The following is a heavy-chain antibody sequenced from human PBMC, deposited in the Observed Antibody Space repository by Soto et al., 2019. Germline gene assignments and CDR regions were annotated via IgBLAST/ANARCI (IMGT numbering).Heavy chain of an antibody. CDR1: GGSISSSSYY. CDR3: ARHHPPPGYFDFPLDYFDY. Sequence: QLQLQESGPGLVKPSETLSLTCTVSGGSISSSSYYWGWIRQPPGKGLEWIGSIYYSGSTYYNPSLKSRVTISVDTSKNQFSLKLSSVTAADTAVYYCARHHPPPGYFDFPLDYFDYWGQGTLVTVSS. CDR2: IYYSGST. D-gene: IGHD3-9*01. V-gene: IGHV4-39*01. J-gene: IGHJ4*02.